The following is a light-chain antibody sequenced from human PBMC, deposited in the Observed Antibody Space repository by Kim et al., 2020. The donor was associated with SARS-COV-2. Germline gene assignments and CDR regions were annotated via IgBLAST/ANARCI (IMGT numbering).Light chain of an antibody. CDR2: GAS. V-gene: IGKV3-15*01. CDR1: QSVGTN. J-gene: IGKJ1*01. CDR3: QQYDDWPPWT. Sequence: PGERATLSRRASQSVGTNVAWYQQKPGQAPQLLIYGASTRAAGIPARFSGSGSGTEFTLTISSLQSEDLAVYSCQQYDDWPPWTFGQGTKVDIK.